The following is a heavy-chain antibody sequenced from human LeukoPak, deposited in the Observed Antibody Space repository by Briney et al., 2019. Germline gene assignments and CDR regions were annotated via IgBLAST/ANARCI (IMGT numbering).Heavy chain of an antibody. Sequence: GASLSLSWAAIAADISISTSYWDWRAPGTGLDAISVIYGGGATYYADSVQGRFTILRDSSRNALYLQMNSLRVEDTAVYYCARLVPASRHYFDYWGEGTLVSVSS. V-gene: IGHV3-53*01. CDR1: AADISIST. CDR3: ARLVPASRHYFDY. CDR2: IYGGGAT. D-gene: IGHD6-6*01. J-gene: IGHJ4*02.